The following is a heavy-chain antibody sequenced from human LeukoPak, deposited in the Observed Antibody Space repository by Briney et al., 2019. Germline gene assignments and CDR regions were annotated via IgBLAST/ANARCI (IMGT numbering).Heavy chain of an antibody. D-gene: IGHD4-17*01. Sequence: GGSLRLSCAASGFIFSSYGMHWVRQAPGKGLEWVALIRYDGSKSHHADSVKGRFTISRDNSKNKLYLQMNSLRAEDTAVYYCASMTTVTLDDAFDIWGQGTMVTVSS. CDR3: ASMTTVTLDDAFDI. CDR2: IRYDGSKS. V-gene: IGHV3-33*01. J-gene: IGHJ3*02. CDR1: GFIFSSYG.